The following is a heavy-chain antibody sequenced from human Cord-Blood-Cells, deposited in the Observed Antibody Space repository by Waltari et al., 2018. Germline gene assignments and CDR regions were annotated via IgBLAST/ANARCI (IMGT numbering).Heavy chain of an antibody. V-gene: IGHV3-53*04. CDR1: GFTVSSNY. Sequence: EVQLVESGGGLVQPGGSLRLSCAASGFTVSSNYMSWVRQAPGKGLEWVSVIYSGGSTYYADSVKGRFTISGHNSKNTLYLQMNSLRAEDTAVYYCASSDDYYYYYMDVWGKGTTVTVSS. CDR2: IYSGGST. J-gene: IGHJ6*03. CDR3: ASSDDYYYYYMDV.